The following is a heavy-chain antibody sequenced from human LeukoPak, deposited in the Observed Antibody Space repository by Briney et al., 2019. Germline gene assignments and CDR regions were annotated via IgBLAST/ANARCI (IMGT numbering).Heavy chain of an antibody. CDR3: ASKLPAYCGGDCYSRYFQH. J-gene: IGHJ1*01. CDR2: ITRST. V-gene: IGHV3-66*02. Sequence: GGSLRLSCAASGLTVSSNFMSWVRQAPGKGLEWVATITRSTYYADSVKGRFTISRDNSKNTLYLQMNSLRAEDTAVYYCASKLPAYCGGDCYSRYFQHWGQGTLVTVSS. CDR1: GLTVSSNF. D-gene: IGHD2-21*02.